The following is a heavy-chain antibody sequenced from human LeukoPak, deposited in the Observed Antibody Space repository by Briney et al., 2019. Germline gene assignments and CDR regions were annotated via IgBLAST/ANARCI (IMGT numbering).Heavy chain of an antibody. J-gene: IGHJ4*02. D-gene: IGHD3-10*01. CDR2: IWYDGSNK. V-gene: IGHV3-33*01. CDR3: ARDPPSATIYYKYFDY. Sequence: PGRYLRLSCATSGFTFSSYGMHWVRQAPGKGLEWVAVIWYDGSNKYYADSVKGRFIISRDNSKNMLYLQMSSLRAEDTAVYYCARDPPSATIYYKYFDYWGQGTLVTVSS. CDR1: GFTFSSYG.